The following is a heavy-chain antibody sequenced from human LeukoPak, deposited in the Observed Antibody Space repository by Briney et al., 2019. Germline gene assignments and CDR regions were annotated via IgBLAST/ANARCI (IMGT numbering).Heavy chain of an antibody. Sequence: GGSLRLSCAASGFTFSSYGMHWVRQAPGKGLEWVAFIRYDGSNKYYADSVKGRFTISRDNSKNTLYLQMNSLRAEDTAVYYCATSSLYYDFWSGREGNYYYYMDVWGKGTTVTVSS. CDR2: IRYDGSNK. CDR3: ATSSLYYDFWSGREGNYYYYMDV. J-gene: IGHJ6*03. D-gene: IGHD3-3*01. CDR1: GFTFSSYG. V-gene: IGHV3-30*02.